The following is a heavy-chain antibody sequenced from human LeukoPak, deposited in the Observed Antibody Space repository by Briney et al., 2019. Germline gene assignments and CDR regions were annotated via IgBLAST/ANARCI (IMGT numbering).Heavy chain of an antibody. D-gene: IGHD3-22*01. V-gene: IGHV6-1*01. J-gene: IGHJ4*03. CDR1: GDSVSSYNA. CDR2: SFYRSRWYY. CDR3: ARDLYYSDRNGYLTAFDL. Sequence: SQTLSLTCAISGDSVSSYNAWDWFRQSPSRGLGGRGRSFYRSRWYYTYAVSVKSRTIINPDTTTILISQHLISLNPEDTAVYYSARDLYYSDRNGYLTAFDLWGQGTVVTVSS.